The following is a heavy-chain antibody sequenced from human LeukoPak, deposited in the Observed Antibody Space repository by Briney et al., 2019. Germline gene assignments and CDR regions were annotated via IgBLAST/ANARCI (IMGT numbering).Heavy chain of an antibody. Sequence: GSLRLSCAASGFTFSSYSMNWVRQAPGKGLEWIGYIYYSGSTNYNPSLKSRVTISVDTSKNQFSLKLSSVTAADTAVYYCARASYDFWSGYYIVVDRSGFDYWGQGTLVTVSS. CDR3: ARASYDFWSGYYIVVDRSGFDY. CDR2: IYYSGST. D-gene: IGHD3-3*01. J-gene: IGHJ4*02. V-gene: IGHV4-59*01. CDR1: GFTFSSYS.